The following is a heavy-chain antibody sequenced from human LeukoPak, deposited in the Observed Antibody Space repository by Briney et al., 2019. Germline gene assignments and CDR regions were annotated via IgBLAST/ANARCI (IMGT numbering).Heavy chain of an antibody. CDR2: IWSDGSND. D-gene: IGHD3-10*01. CDR1: GFNFGSDA. Sequence: PGRSLRLSCTASGFNFGSDAMHWVRQAPGKGLEWVAFIWSDGSNDHYADSVKGRFTISRDNAKNSLYLQMNSLRAEDTAVYYCARDRYYGSGSLRDYYYYGMDVWGQGTTVTVSS. CDR3: ARDRYYGSGSLRDYYYYGMDV. J-gene: IGHJ6*02. V-gene: IGHV3-33*01.